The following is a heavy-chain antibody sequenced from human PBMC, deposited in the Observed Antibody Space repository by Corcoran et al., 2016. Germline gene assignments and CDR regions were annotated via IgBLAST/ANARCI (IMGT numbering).Heavy chain of an antibody. Sequence: EVQLVVSGGGLVKPGGSLRLSCAASGCTFSSYSMNWVHQAPGKGLEWVSSISSSSSYIYYADSVKGRFTISRDNAKNSLYLQRNSLRAEDTAVYYCARGGSGAFDIWGQGKMVTVSS. CDR3: ARGGSGAFDI. CDR1: GCTFSSYS. J-gene: IGHJ3*02. CDR2: ISSSSSYI. V-gene: IGHV3-21*01. D-gene: IGHD3-10*01.